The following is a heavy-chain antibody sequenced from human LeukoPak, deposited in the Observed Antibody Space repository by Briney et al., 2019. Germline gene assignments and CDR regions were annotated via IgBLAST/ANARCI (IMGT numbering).Heavy chain of an antibody. CDR1: GFTFSSYG. D-gene: IGHD4-17*01. Sequence: GGSLRLSCAASGFTFSSYGMHWVRQAPGKGLEWVAVISYDGSNKYYADSVKGRFTISRDNSKNTLYLQMNSLRAEDTAVYYCAKGSRHAGDYWYYFDYWGQGTLVTVSS. CDR2: ISYDGSNK. J-gene: IGHJ4*02. CDR3: AKGSRHAGDYWYYFDY. V-gene: IGHV3-30*18.